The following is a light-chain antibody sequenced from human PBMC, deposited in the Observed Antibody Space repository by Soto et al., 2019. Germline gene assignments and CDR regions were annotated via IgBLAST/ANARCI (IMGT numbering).Light chain of an antibody. CDR2: DAS. V-gene: IGKV1-5*01. CDR1: HSISRW. Sequence: DIQMTQSPSTLSASLGARVTITCRASHSISRWLAWYQQKPRKAHKVLIYDASNLESGVPSRFSGSGSGTEFTPAISSLQPDDCATYWCQHYNNYSMYTFGQGTKLDI. CDR3: QHYNNYSMYT. J-gene: IGKJ2*01.